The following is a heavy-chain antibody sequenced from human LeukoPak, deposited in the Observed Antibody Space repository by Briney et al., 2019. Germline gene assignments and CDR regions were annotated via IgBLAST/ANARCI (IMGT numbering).Heavy chain of an antibody. J-gene: IGHJ6*03. Sequence: GASVKVSCKASGYSFTTFGITWVRQAPGRGLEWMAWLSAHIGDTNYSQKFQGRVTVTSDTSTSTAYMVLRSLKSDDTAVYFCARVAFSKYHYYMDVWGKGTTVTVSS. CDR1: GYSFTTFG. D-gene: IGHD4-11*01. CDR3: ARVAFSKYHYYMDV. V-gene: IGHV1-18*01. CDR2: LSAHIGDT.